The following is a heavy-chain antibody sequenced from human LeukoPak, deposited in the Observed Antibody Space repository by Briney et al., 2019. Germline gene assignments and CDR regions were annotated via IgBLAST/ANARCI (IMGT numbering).Heavy chain of an antibody. CDR1: GYSFTSYW. D-gene: IGHD3-16*02. Sequence: GESLKISCKGSGYSFTSYWIGWLRQMPGKGLEWMGIIYPADSDTRYSPSFQGQVTISAAKSINTAYLQWSSLKASDTAIYYCARSTSLVAAFEYWGQGTLVTVSS. V-gene: IGHV5-51*01. CDR2: IYPADSDT. J-gene: IGHJ4*02. CDR3: ARSTSLVAAFEY.